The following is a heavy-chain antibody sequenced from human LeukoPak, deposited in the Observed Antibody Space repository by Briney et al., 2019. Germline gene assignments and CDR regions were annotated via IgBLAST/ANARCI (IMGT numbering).Heavy chain of an antibody. J-gene: IGHJ4*02. Sequence: GGSLRLSCAASGFTFSSYSMNWVRQAPGKGLEWVSSISSSSSYIYYADSVKGRFTISRDNAKNSLYQQMNSLRAEDTAVYYCARHRYYCDSSGSPHFVYWGQGTLVTVSS. V-gene: IGHV3-21*01. CDR1: GFTFSSYS. D-gene: IGHD3-22*01. CDR3: ARHRYYCDSSGSPHFVY. CDR2: ISSSSSYI.